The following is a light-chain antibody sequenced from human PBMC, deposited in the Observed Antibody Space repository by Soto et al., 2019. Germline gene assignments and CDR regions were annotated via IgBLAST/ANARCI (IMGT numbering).Light chain of an antibody. J-gene: IGKJ3*01. Sequence: DIVLTQSPGTLSLSPGDRATLSCRASQTISSXXXAWYQQKPGQAPRLLIYGASSRASGIPDRFSGSGSGTDFTLTISRLXPEDFAVYYCQQYGRSPLFTFGPGTKVDIK. CDR1: QTISSXX. V-gene: IGKV3-20*01. CDR3: QQYGRSPLFT. CDR2: GAS.